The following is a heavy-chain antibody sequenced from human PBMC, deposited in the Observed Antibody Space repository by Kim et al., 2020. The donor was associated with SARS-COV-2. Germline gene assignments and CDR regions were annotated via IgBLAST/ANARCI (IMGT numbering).Heavy chain of an antibody. Sequence: GGSLRLSCAASGFTFSSYAMHWVRQAPGKGLEWVAVISYDGSNKYYADSVKGRFTISRDNSKNTLYLQMNSLRAEDTAVYYCARDGSPPFYIAVAGSDAFDIWGQGTMVTVSS. J-gene: IGHJ3*02. V-gene: IGHV3-30-3*01. CDR2: ISYDGSNK. D-gene: IGHD6-19*01. CDR1: GFTFSSYA. CDR3: ARDGSPPFYIAVAGSDAFDI.